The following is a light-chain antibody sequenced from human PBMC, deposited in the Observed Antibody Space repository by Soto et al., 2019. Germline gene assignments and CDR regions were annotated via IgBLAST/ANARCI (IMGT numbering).Light chain of an antibody. CDR1: SPNIGAGYD. CDR3: QSYDSSLSGVV. Sequence: QPVLTQPPSVSGAPGQRVTISCIGSSPNIGAGYDVHWYQQLPGTAPKLVIYTNNNRPSGVPGRFSGSKSDTSASLAINGLQAEDEANYYCQSYDSSLSGVVFGGGTKLTVL. J-gene: IGLJ3*02. CDR2: TNN. V-gene: IGLV1-40*01.